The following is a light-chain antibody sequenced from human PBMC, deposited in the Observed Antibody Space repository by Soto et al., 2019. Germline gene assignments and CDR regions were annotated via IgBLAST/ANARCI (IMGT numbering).Light chain of an antibody. Sequence: IQLTQSPSSLSASVGDRVTVTCRASQGVRSYLAWYQQRPGKAPKLLIFAASTLQSGVPSRFSGRGSGTDFTLTLTGLQPEDFATYYCQQVYTYPRTFGQGTKVEIK. CDR3: QQVYTYPRT. CDR2: AAS. J-gene: IGKJ1*01. CDR1: QGVRSY. V-gene: IGKV1-9*01.